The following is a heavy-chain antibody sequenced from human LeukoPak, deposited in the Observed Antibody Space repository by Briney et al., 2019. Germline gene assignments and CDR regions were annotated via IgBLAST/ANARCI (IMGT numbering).Heavy chain of an antibody. CDR3: ARESGPGDAFDI. CDR2: INWNGVST. V-gene: IGHV3-20*04. CDR1: GFTFDDYG. Sequence: GGSLRLSCAASGFTFDDYGMTWVRQAPGKGLEWVSGINWNGVSTGYADSVKGRFTISRDNAKNSLYLQMNSLRAEDTAVYYCARESGPGDAFDIWGQGTMVTVSS. J-gene: IGHJ3*02. D-gene: IGHD7-27*01.